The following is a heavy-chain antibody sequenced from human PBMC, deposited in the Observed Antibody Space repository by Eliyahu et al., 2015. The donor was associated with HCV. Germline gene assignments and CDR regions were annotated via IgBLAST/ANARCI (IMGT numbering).Heavy chain of an antibody. CDR2: IYWNDEK. Sequence: QITLKESGPTLVKPTQTLTLTCTFSGFSLSTSGVGVGWIRQPPGKALEWLALIYWNDEKPYNPSLKSRLTITKDTSKNQVVLTMTNMDPVDTATYYCAHTGHVLRYFDWSPTVAGTGEYFDYWGQGTLVTVSS. CDR3: AHTGHVLRYFDWSPTVAGTGEYFDY. D-gene: IGHD3-9*01. V-gene: IGHV2-5*01. CDR1: GFSLSTSGVG. J-gene: IGHJ4*02.